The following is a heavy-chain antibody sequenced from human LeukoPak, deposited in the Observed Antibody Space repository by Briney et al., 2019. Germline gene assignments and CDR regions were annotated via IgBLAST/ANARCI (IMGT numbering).Heavy chain of an antibody. CDR3: AKDNTGRYSSSWYSGMDV. V-gene: IGHV3-9*01. J-gene: IGHJ6*02. Sequence: GRSLSLPCAASGFPFDDFAMPWVRQAPGKGLEWGSGISWNSVSIGFATSVKGRFTFSRENAKNSLYLQMKSLRAEGTALYYCAKDNTGRYSSSWYSGMDVWGQGTTVTVS. CDR2: ISWNSVSI. D-gene: IGHD6-13*01. CDR1: GFPFDDFA.